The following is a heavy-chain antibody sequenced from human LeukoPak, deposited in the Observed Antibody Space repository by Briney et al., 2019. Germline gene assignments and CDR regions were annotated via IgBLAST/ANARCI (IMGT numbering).Heavy chain of an antibody. D-gene: IGHD2-2*01. CDR2: IIPIFGRA. Sequence: GSSVKVSCKASGGTFSSLTINWVRQAPGQGLEWMGGIIPIFGRANYAQKFQGRVTITADDSTSTAHMELSSLRSEDTAVYYCADLVYCSSSSCYEPFNQTWGQGTLVTVSP. J-gene: IGHJ4*02. CDR3: ADLVYCSSSSCYEPFNQT. CDR1: GGTFSSLT. V-gene: IGHV1-69*01.